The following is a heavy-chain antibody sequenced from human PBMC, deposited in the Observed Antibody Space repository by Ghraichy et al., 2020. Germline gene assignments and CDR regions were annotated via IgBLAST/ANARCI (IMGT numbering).Heavy chain of an antibody. CDR2: IIPIFGTA. J-gene: IGHJ6*02. Sequence: SVKVSCKASGGTFSSYAISWVRQAPGQGLEWMGGIIPIFGTANYAQKFQGRVTITADKSTSTAYMELSSLRSEDTAVYYCARDGSDAYGDYVHYYYGMDVWGQGTTVTVSS. CDR1: GGTFSSYA. D-gene: IGHD4-17*01. CDR3: ARDGSDAYGDYVHYYYGMDV. V-gene: IGHV1-69*06.